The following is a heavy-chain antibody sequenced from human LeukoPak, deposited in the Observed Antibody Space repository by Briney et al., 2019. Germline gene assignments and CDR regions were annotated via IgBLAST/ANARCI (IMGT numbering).Heavy chain of an antibody. J-gene: IGHJ5*02. CDR3: ATRGLWA. D-gene: IGHD3-10*01. CDR1: GGSISSSSYY. Sequence: SETLSLTCTVSGGSISSSSYYWGWIRQPPGKGLEWIGSIYYSGSTYYNPSLKSRVTISVDTSKNQFSLKLSSVTAADTAVYYCATRGLWAWGQGTLVTVSS. CDR2: IYYSGST. V-gene: IGHV4-39*01.